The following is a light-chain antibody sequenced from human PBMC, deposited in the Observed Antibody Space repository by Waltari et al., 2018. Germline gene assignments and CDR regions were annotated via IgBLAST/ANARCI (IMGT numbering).Light chain of an antibody. CDR2: WAF. V-gene: IGKV4-1*01. CDR3: QQSFSRPVT. Sequence: DIVMTQSPDSLAVSLGERATVNCKSSQSVLYSSDNKNYLAWYQQKPGQPPKLLIYWAFTRESGVPERFSGSGSGTDFTLTIRSLQPEDVATYYCQQSFSRPVTFGQGTRLEIK. CDR1: QSVLYSSDNKNY. J-gene: IGKJ5*01.